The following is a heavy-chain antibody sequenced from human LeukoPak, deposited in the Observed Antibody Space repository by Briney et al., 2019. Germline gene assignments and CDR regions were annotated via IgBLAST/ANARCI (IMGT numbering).Heavy chain of an antibody. V-gene: IGHV3-74*01. D-gene: IGHD2-15*01. J-gene: IGHJ4*02. CDR1: GVTFSGYW. CDR3: ARSDCSGGSCSPRY. Sequence: GGSLRLSCVASGVTFSGYWMHWVRQAPGKGLGWVSRINSDGSDGSNTNYADSVKGRFTYSRDNSKNTLYLQMNSLRAEDTAVYYCARSDCSGGSCSPRYWGQGTLVTVSS. CDR2: INSDGSDGSNT.